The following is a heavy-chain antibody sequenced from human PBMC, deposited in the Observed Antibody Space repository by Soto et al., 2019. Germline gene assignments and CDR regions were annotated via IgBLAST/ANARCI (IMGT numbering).Heavy chain of an antibody. V-gene: IGHV1-3*05. CDR1: GYTFTSYA. J-gene: IGHJ5*02. CDR3: ARGGGWYVWFDP. CDR2: INAGNGNT. D-gene: IGHD6-19*01. Sequence: QVQLVQSGAEEKKPGASVKVSCRASGYTFTSYAMHWVRQAPGQRLEWMGWINAGNGNTKYSQKFQGRVTITRDTSASTSYTELSSLRSEDTAVYYCARGGGWYVWFDPWVQGTLVTVSS.